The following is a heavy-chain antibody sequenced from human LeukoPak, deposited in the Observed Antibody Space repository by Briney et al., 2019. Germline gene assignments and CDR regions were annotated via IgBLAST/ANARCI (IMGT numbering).Heavy chain of an antibody. CDR2: INSDGRDR. CDR3: ARDKVVGPTNLDY. D-gene: IGHD1-26*01. J-gene: IGHJ4*02. V-gene: IGHV3-74*01. CDR1: GFTFSNYY. Sequence: GGSLRLSCAASGFTFSNYYVHWVRQPPGKGLVWVSRINSDGRDRGYVDSVKGRFTISRDNAKNTVYLQMNSLRAEDTAVYYCARDKVVGPTNLDYWGQGTLVTVSS.